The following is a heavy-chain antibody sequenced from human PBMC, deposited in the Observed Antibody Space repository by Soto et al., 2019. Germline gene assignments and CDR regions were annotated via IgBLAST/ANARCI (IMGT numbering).Heavy chain of an antibody. CDR3: ARASGAQSTGV. Sequence: SETLSLTCAVSSGSISSSNWWIWVRQPPGKGLEWIGEVYHTGSTNYHPSLKSRVTILVDKSKNQFSLKLSSVTAADTAVYYCARASGAQSTGVWGKGTTVNVSS. CDR2: VYHTGST. CDR1: SGSISSSNW. J-gene: IGHJ6*04. V-gene: IGHV4-4*02. D-gene: IGHD6-19*01.